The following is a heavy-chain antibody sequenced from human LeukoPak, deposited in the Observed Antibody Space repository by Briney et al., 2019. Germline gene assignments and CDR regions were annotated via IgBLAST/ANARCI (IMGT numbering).Heavy chain of an antibody. CDR2: ISADGATI. CDR3: AGSRYPEPQDLNY. J-gene: IGHJ4*02. Sequence: GGALRLSCAASGFDFNIYEMNWVRQAPGKGLEWVSYISADGATIYYADSVKGRFTISRDNRKSSLFLQMSSLRAEDTAVYYCAGSRYPEPQDLNYWGQGTLVIVS. D-gene: IGHD3-10*01. CDR1: GFDFNIYE. V-gene: IGHV3-48*03.